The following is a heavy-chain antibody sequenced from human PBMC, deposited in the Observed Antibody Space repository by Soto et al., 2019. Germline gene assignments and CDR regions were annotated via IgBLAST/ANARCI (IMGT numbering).Heavy chain of an antibody. D-gene: IGHD6-19*01. CDR3: AKDLGSGWTFDY. CDR2: ISYDGSNK. CDR1: GFTFSSYG. V-gene: IGHV3-30*18. Sequence: PGGSLSLSCAASGFTFSSYGMHWVRQAPGKGLEWAAVISYDGSNKYYADSVKGRFTISRDNSKNTLYLQMNSLRAEDTAVYYCAKDLGSGWTFDYWGQGTTVTVSS. J-gene: IGHJ4*03.